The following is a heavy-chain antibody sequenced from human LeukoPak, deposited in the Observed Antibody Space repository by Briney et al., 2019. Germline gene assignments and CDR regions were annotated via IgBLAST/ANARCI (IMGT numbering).Heavy chain of an antibody. Sequence: PSETLSLTCTVSGVSISRHWWSWIRQPAGKGLEWIGRIYTSANTNYNPSLQSRVTMSVDTSENQFSLKLNSVTAADTAVYFCATYGDYVGKLDFWGQGTLVTVSS. J-gene: IGHJ4*02. D-gene: IGHD4-17*01. CDR2: IYTSANT. CDR1: GVSISRHW. V-gene: IGHV4-4*07. CDR3: ATYGDYVGKLDF.